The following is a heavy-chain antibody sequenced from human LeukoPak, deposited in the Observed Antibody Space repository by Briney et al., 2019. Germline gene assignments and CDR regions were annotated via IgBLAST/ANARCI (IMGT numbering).Heavy chain of an antibody. V-gene: IGHV4-34*01. CDR2: IDHSGST. CDR1: GGSFSGYY. J-gene: IGHJ4*02. Sequence: TSETLSLTCAVYGGSFSGYYWTWIRQPPGKGLEWIGEIDHSGSTNYNPSLKSRVTISVDTSKNQFSLKLSSVTAADTAVYYCARGTQYYYDSSGYYVFDYWGQGSLVTVSS. CDR3: ARGTQYYYDSSGYYVFDY. D-gene: IGHD3-22*01.